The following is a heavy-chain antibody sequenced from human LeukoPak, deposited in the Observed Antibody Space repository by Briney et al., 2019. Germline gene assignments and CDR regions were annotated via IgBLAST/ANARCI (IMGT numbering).Heavy chain of an antibody. CDR3: ARVQELWFGETLIDY. CDR1: GGSISSSSYY. J-gene: IGHJ4*02. CDR2: INHSGST. D-gene: IGHD3-10*01. V-gene: IGHV4-39*07. Sequence: SETLSLTCTVSGGSISSSSYYWSWIRQPPGKGLEWIGEINHSGSTNYNPSLKSRVTISVDTSKNQFSLKLSSVTAADTAVYYCARVQELWFGETLIDYWGQGTLVTVSS.